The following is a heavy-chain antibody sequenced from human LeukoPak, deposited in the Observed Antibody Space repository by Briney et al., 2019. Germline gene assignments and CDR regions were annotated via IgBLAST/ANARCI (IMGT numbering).Heavy chain of an antibody. CDR2: ISSSSSYI. V-gene: IGHV3-21*01. CDR3: ARDTVTTGAY. Sequence: GGSLRLSCAAPGFTFSSYSMNWVRQAPGKGLEWVSSISSSSSYIYYADSVKGRFTISRDNAKNSLYLQMNSLRAEDTAVYYCARDTVTTGAYWGQGTLVTVSS. J-gene: IGHJ4*02. D-gene: IGHD4-17*01. CDR1: GFTFSSYS.